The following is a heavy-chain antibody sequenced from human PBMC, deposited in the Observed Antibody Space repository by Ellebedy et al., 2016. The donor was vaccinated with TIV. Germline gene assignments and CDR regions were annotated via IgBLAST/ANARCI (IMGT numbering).Heavy chain of an antibody. Sequence: ASVKVSCXASGYTFTSSYIHWVRQAPGQGLEWMGIINPSGARTSYAQKFQGRVTMTRDTSTRTVNMELSSLRSEDTAVYYCARGYDSSGYYPCAFDIWGQGTMVTVSS. D-gene: IGHD3-22*01. CDR1: GYTFTSSY. V-gene: IGHV1-46*01. CDR2: INPSGART. CDR3: ARGYDSSGYYPCAFDI. J-gene: IGHJ3*02.